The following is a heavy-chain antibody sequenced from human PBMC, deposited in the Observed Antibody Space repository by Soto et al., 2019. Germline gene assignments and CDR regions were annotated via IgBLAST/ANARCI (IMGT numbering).Heavy chain of an antibody. CDR3: ATGVIWIGYFTVDS. J-gene: IGHJ4*02. V-gene: IGHV1-69*13. D-gene: IGHD3-3*01. CDR2: FIPVYRTL. Sequence: SVKVSCKASGGSFGKSAINWVRQTPGQGLEWLGGFIPVYRTLNYAQKFQGRVTITADESTGTAYMTLSSLASDDTAVYYCATGVIWIGYFTVDSWGQGTRVTV. CDR1: GGSFGKSA.